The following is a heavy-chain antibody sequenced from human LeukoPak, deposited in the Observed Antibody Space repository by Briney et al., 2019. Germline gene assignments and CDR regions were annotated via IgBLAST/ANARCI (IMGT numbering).Heavy chain of an antibody. CDR2: IYYSGST. J-gene: IGHJ4*02. V-gene: IGHV4-59*01. CDR3: ARYSSGWDPNFDY. CDR1: GGSISSYY. D-gene: IGHD6-19*01. Sequence: SETLSLTCTVSGGSISSYYWSWIRQPPGKGLEWIGYIYYSGSTNYNPSLKSRVTISVDTSKNQFSLKLSSVTAADTAVYYCARYSSGWDPNFDYWGQGTLVTVSS.